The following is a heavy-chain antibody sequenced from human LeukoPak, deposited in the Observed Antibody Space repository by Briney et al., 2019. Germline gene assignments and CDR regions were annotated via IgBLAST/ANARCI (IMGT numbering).Heavy chain of an antibody. CDR3: ARVRHTSMVRGVIIGDAFDI. D-gene: IGHD3-10*01. J-gene: IGHJ3*02. CDR2: IYTSGST. Sequence: SETLSLTCTVSGGSISSYYWSWIRQSPGKGLELIGYIYTSGSTNYNPSHKSRVTMSVDTSKNQFSLKLSSVTAADTAVYYCARVRHTSMVRGVIIGDAFDIWGQGTMVTVSS. CDR1: GGSISSYY. V-gene: IGHV4-4*08.